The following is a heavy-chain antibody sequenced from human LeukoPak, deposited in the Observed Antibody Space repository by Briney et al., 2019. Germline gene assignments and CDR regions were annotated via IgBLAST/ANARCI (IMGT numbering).Heavy chain of an antibody. CDR3: ANPDSSGFYFSIRFDF. CDR2: MSGSGDST. D-gene: IGHD3-22*01. V-gene: IGHV3-23*01. J-gene: IGHJ4*02. CDR1: GFTFSSYA. Sequence: GGSLRLSCTASGFTFSSYAMSWVRQAPGTGLEWVSTMSGSGDSTYYADSVKGRFTVSRDNSKNTLYLQMNSLRAEDTAVYFCANPDSSGFYFSIRFDFWGQGTLVTVSS.